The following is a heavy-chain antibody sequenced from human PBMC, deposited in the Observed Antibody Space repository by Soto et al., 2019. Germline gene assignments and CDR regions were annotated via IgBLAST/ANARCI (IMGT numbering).Heavy chain of an antibody. CDR2: ISGSGGST. CDR3: AKGDVLRFLEWLLAVDY. V-gene: IGHV3-23*01. CDR1: GFTFSSYA. J-gene: IGHJ4*02. D-gene: IGHD3-3*01. Sequence: PGGSLRLSCAASGFTFSSYAMSWVRQAPGKGLEWVSAISGSGGSTYYADSVKGRFTISRDNSKNTLYLQMNSLRAEDTAVYYCAKGDVLRFLEWLLAVDYWGQGTLVTVSS.